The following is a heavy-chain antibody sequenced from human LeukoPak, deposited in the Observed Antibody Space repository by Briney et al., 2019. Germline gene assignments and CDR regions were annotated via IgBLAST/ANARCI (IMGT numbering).Heavy chain of an antibody. J-gene: IGHJ3*01. D-gene: IGHD2-2*01. CDR2: ISGSGGRT. CDR3: ARDTVVVPQGDAFDL. Sequence: GGSLRLSCAASGFTFGSYAMNWVRQAPGKGLEWVSTISGSGGRTYYADSVKGRFTISRDNSKNTLYMQMNSLRTEDTAVYYCARDTVVVPQGDAFDLWGQGTMVTVSS. V-gene: IGHV3-23*01. CDR1: GFTFGSYA.